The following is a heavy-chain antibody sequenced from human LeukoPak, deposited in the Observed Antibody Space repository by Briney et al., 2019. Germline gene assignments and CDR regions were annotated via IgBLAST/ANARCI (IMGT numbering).Heavy chain of an antibody. CDR3: AREEEAIAAATR. V-gene: IGHV4-4*02. Sequence: SEALSLTCAVSGGSTSIITWWGGSAHPPGRGLGGFGEIYHSGSTNYNPSLKSRVTISVDKSKNQFSLKLSSVTAADTAVYYCAREEEAIAAATRWGQGTLVTVSS. CDR2: IYHSGST. J-gene: IGHJ4*02. D-gene: IGHD6-13*01. CDR1: GGSTSIITW.